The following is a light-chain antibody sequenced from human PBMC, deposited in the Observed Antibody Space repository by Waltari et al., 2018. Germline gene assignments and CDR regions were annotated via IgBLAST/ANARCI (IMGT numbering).Light chain of an antibody. CDR3: QQANSFPYT. Sequence: DIQMTQSPSSVSASVGDRITITCRASQDVGRWLAWYQQKPGKAPQLLIFAASNLHTGVPSRLSGSGHGTDFTLSISSLQPEDFATYFCQQANSFPYTFGLGTKLE. J-gene: IGKJ2*01. CDR2: AAS. V-gene: IGKV1-12*01. CDR1: QDVGRW.